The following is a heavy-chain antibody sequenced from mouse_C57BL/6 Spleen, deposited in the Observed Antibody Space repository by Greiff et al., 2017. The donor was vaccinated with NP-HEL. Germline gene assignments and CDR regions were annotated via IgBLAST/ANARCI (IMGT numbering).Heavy chain of an antibody. D-gene: IGHD1-1*01. Sequence: EVQLQQSGPELVKPGASVKISCKASGYTFTDYYMNWVKQSHGKSLEWIGDINPNNGGTSYIQKFKGKATLTVDKSSSTAYMELRSLTSEDSAVYYCARDRSTVVANFDYWGQGTTLTVSS. J-gene: IGHJ2*01. CDR1: GYTFTDYY. CDR3: ARDRSTVVANFDY. V-gene: IGHV1-26*01. CDR2: INPNNGGT.